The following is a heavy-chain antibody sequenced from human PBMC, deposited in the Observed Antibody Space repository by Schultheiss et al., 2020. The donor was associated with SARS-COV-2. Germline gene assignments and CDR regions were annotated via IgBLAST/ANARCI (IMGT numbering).Heavy chain of an antibody. CDR3: ARLAAVKLVGY. Sequence: SETLSLTCAVYGGSFSGYNWSWIRQPPGKGLEWIGEINHSGSTNYNPSLKSRVTISVDTSKNQFSLKLSSVTAADTAVYYCARLAAVKLVGYWGQGTLVTVSS. J-gene: IGHJ4*02. D-gene: IGHD3-16*01. CDR2: INHSGST. CDR1: GGSFSGYN. V-gene: IGHV4-34*01.